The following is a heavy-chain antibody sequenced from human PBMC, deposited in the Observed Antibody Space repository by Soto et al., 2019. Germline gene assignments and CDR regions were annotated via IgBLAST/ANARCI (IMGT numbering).Heavy chain of an antibody. CDR3: ARGDYCDKTNFLYMDV. J-gene: IGHJ6*03. Sequence: EVQLVESGGGLVKPGGSLRISCAASGFTISNYGANWVRQAPGKGLEWVAFISSSDDSYIDYVDSVKGRFTISRDNAKKSLYLQMDRLRGGDTAVYYCARGDYCDKTNFLYMDVWGQGTTVTVSS. V-gene: IGHV3-21*01. D-gene: IGHD2-21*01. CDR1: GFTISNYG. CDR2: ISSSDDSYI.